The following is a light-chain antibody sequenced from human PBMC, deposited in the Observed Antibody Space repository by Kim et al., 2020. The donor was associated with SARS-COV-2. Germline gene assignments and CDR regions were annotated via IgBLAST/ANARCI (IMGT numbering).Light chain of an antibody. CDR2: AAS. V-gene: IGKV1-39*01. CDR3: QQSHRVPIT. Sequence: DIQMTQSPSSLFASVGDRVTITCRASQTISTKLNWYQQKSGSAPRFLIYAASTLQTGVPSRFSGGGSGTHFTLTISNLQPEDFATYYCQQSHRVPITFGQGTRLEIK. CDR1: QTISTK. J-gene: IGKJ5*01.